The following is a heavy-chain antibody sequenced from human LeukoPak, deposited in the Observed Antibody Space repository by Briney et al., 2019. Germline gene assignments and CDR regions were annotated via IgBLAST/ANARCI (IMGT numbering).Heavy chain of an antibody. V-gene: IGHV3-30*03. Sequence: GGSLRLSCAASGFSFSNHGMHWVRQAPGKGLEWVAVISHDGSNKYYADSVKGRFTISRDNSENTLYLQMNSLRAEDTAMYYCAREPLGSSWYYFDYWGQGSLVTVSS. CDR1: GFSFSNHG. J-gene: IGHJ4*02. D-gene: IGHD6-13*01. CDR3: AREPLGSSWYYFDY. CDR2: ISHDGSNK.